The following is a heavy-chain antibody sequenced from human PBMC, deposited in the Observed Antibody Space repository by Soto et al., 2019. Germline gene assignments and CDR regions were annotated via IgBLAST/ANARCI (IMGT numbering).Heavy chain of an antibody. V-gene: IGHV3-30*18. Sequence: GGSLRLSCAASGFTFSSYGMHWVRQAPGKEMEKVAVISYDGSNKYYADSVKGRFTISRDNSKNTLYLQMNSLRAEDTSVYYCAKVSSPKPRGLYFDYWGQGTLVTVSS. J-gene: IGHJ4*02. CDR2: ISYDGSNK. CDR1: GFTFSSYG. CDR3: AKVSSPKPRGLYFDY. D-gene: IGHD3-10*01.